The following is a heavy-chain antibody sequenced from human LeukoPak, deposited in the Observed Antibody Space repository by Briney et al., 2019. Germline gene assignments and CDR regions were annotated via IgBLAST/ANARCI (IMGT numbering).Heavy chain of an antibody. CDR3: ARDLVVIPFDY. Sequence: XXXXXQXXXKGLEWVANIKQDGSEKYYVDSVKGRFTISRDNAKNSLYLQMNSLRAEDTAVYYCARDLVVIPFDYWGQGTLVTVSS. V-gene: IGHV3-7*01. CDR2: IKQDGSEK. D-gene: IGHD3-22*01. J-gene: IGHJ4*02.